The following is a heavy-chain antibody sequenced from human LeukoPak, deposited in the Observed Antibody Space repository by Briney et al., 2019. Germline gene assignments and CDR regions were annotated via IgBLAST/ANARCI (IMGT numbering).Heavy chain of an antibody. CDR3: ARVGSWDQQWLAHGNWFDP. V-gene: IGHV1-8*02. CDR1: GYTFTGYF. J-gene: IGHJ5*02. Sequence: ASVKVSCKASGYTFTGYFMHWVRQAPGQGLEWMGWMNPNSGNTGYAQKFQGRVTMTRNTSISTAYMELSSLRSEDTAVYYCARVGSWDQQWLAHGNWFDPWGQGTLVTVSS. CDR2: MNPNSGNT. D-gene: IGHD6-19*01.